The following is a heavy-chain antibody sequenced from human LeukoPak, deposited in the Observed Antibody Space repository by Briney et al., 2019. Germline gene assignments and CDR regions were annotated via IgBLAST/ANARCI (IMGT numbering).Heavy chain of an antibody. Sequence: GASVKVSCKASGYTFTSYGISWVRQAPGQGLEWMGWISAYNGNTNYAQKLQGRVTMTTDTSTSTAYMELRSLRSDDTAVYYCARVYKWNEPYDAFDIWGQGTMVTVSS. CDR1: GYTFTSYG. D-gene: IGHD1-1*01. CDR2: ISAYNGNT. CDR3: ARVYKWNEPYDAFDI. V-gene: IGHV1-18*01. J-gene: IGHJ3*02.